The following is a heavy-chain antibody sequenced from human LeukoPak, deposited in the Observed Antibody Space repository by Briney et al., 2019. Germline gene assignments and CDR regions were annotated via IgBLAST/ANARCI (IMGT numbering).Heavy chain of an antibody. CDR1: GFTFSSYS. Sequence: GGSLRLSCAASGFTFSSYSMNWVRQAPGKGLEWVSSISSSSSYIYYADSVKGRFTISRDNAKNSLYLQMNSLRAEDTAVYYCARDGFWGSFFDHWGQGTLVTVSS. J-gene: IGHJ4*02. CDR2: ISSSSSYI. D-gene: IGHD2-15*01. V-gene: IGHV3-21*04. CDR3: ARDGFWGSFFDH.